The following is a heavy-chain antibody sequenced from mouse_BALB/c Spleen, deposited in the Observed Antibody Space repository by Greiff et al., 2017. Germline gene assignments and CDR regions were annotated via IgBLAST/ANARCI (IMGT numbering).Heavy chain of an antibody. CDR2: IYPSDSYT. CDR1: GYTFTSYW. V-gene: IGHV1-69*02. D-gene: IGHD1-2*01. Sequence: VQLQQPGAELVRPGASVKLSCKASGYTFTSYWINWVKQRPGQGLEWIGNIYPSDSYTNYNQKFKDKATLTVDKSSSTAYMQLSSPTSEDSAVYYCTSFITFYAMDYWGQGTSVTVSS. J-gene: IGHJ4*01. CDR3: TSFITFYAMDY.